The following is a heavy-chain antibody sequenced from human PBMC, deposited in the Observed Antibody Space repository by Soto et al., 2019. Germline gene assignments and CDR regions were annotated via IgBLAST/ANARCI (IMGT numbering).Heavy chain of an antibody. CDR3: ARGFKQWLVRYYYYGMDV. CDR1: GGTFSSYA. V-gene: IGHV1-69*13. CDR2: IIPIFGTA. D-gene: IGHD6-19*01. J-gene: IGHJ6*02. Sequence: SVKVSCKASGGTFSSYAISWVRQAPGQGLEWMGGIIPIFGTANYAQKFQGRVTVTADESTSTAYMELSSLRSEDTAVYYCARGFKQWLVRYYYYGMDVWGQGTTVTVSS.